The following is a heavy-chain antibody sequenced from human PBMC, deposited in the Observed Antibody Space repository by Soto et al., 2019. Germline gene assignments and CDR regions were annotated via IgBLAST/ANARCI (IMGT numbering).Heavy chain of an antibody. CDR2: IIPIFGTA. D-gene: IGHD3-3*01. CDR1: GGTFSSYA. J-gene: IGHJ3*02. Sequence: SVKVSCKASGGTFSSYAISWVRQAPGQGLEWMGGIIPIFGTANYAQKFQGRVTITADKSTSTAYMELSSLRSEDTAVYYCARDQNPIFRVVISDAFDIWGQGPMVTVSS. V-gene: IGHV1-69*06. CDR3: ARDQNPIFRVVISDAFDI.